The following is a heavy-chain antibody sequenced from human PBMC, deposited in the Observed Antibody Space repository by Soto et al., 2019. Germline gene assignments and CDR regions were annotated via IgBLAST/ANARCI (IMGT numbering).Heavy chain of an antibody. D-gene: IGHD2-15*01. Sequence: GGSLRLSCAASGFTFSNAWMSWVRQAPGKGLEWVGRIKSKTDGGTTDYAAPVKGRFTISRDDSKNTLYLQMNSLKTEDTAVYYWTTERSGRYCSGGSCDVDFDYWGQGTLVTVS. V-gene: IGHV3-15*01. CDR3: TTERSGRYCSGGSCDVDFDY. J-gene: IGHJ4*02. CDR1: GFTFSNAW. CDR2: IKSKTDGGTT.